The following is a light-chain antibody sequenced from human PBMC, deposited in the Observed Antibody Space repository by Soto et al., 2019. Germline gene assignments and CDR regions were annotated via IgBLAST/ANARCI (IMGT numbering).Light chain of an antibody. CDR3: AAWDDSLNDHV. J-gene: IGLJ1*01. CDR1: SWNIGGRT. V-gene: IGLV1-44*01. CDR2: NNN. Sequence: QSVLSHPRSACWTPGHRVTIACSGSSWNIGGRTVNWYQQLPGTAPKLLIYNNNQRPSGVPDRFSGSKPGTSASLAITGLQSEDEADYYCAAWDDSLNDHVFGVGTKVTXL.